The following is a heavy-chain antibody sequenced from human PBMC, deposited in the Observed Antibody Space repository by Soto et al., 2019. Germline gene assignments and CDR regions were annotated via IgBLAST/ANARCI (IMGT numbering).Heavy chain of an antibody. CDR2: IIPIFGTA. CDR1: GGTFSSYA. D-gene: IGHD5-12*01. CDR3: ARELVEMATPYYFDY. J-gene: IGHJ4*02. V-gene: IGHV1-69*12. Sequence: QVQLVQSGAEVKKPGSSVKVSCKASGGTFSSYAISWVRQAPGQGLEWMGGIIPIFGTANYAQKFQGRVTITADESTSTAYMELSSLRSEDTVVYYCARELVEMATPYYFDYWGQGTLVTVSS.